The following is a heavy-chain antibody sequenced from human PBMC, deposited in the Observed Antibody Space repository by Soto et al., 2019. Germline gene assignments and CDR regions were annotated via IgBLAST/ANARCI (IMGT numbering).Heavy chain of an antibody. J-gene: IGHJ4*02. D-gene: IGHD6-6*01. Sequence: SETLSLTCAVYGGSFSGYYWSWIRQPPGKGLEWIGEINHSGSTNYNPSLKSRVTISVDTSKNQFSLKLSSVTAADTAVYYCARGSIAARFDYWGQGTLVTVS. CDR2: INHSGST. V-gene: IGHV4-34*01. CDR1: GGSFSGYY. CDR3: ARGSIAARFDY.